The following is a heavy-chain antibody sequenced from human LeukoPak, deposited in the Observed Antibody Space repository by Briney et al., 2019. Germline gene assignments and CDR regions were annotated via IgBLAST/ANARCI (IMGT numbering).Heavy chain of an antibody. V-gene: IGHV1-18*01. Sequence: ASVKVSCKASGYTFTNYGVSWVRQAPGQGLEWMGWITVDNGNTRYAQNFQGRVTMTTDTSTSTVYMELRSLRSDDTAVYYCARGAGYGYVWKSYRYDFWGQGTLVTVSS. CDR1: GYTFTNYG. D-gene: IGHD3-16*02. CDR3: ARGAGYGYVWKSYRYDF. J-gene: IGHJ4*02. CDR2: ITVDNGNT.